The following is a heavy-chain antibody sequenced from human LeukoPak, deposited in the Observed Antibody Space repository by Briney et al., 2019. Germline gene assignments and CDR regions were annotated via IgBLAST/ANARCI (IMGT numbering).Heavy chain of an antibody. CDR2: IIGGAGST. V-gene: IGHV3-23*01. D-gene: IGHD6-13*01. Sequence: GTLSPTCAVSGGSISSSNWWSWIRQPPGKGLEWVSGIIGGAGSTYYADSVKGRFTISRDNSKNTLYLQMNSLRPEDTAVYYCAKDSRTYFKWLDPWGQGTLVTVSS. CDR1: GGSISSSN. CDR3: AKDSRTYFKWLDP. J-gene: IGHJ5*02.